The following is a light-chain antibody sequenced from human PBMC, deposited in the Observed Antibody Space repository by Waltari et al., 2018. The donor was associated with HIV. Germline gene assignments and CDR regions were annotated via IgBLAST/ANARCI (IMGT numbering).Light chain of an antibody. V-gene: IGLV3-25*03. CDR3: QSADSRAIHKF. Sequence: SRELTQAPSVSVSPGQTARITCSGHMLSGEFGYWYQQRPGQAPVLVIYSNNQRSPGNPPRCSGSRSGTSFTLTISGVQAEDEADYYCQSADSRAIHKFFGGGTKLTVL. CDR1: MLSGEF. J-gene: IGLJ2*01. CDR2: SNN.